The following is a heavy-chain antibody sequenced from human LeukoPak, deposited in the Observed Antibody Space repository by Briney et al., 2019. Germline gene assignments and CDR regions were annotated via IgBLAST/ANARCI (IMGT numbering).Heavy chain of an antibody. CDR2: IHYSGNT. CDR3: ARGRGHSYGQYYFNC. CDR1: GASICSSS. D-gene: IGHD5-18*01. V-gene: IGHV4-59*01. J-gene: IGHJ4*02. Sequence: SETLSLTCTVSGASICSSSWSWLPPPPGKGLVWIRYIHYSGNTNYNPSLKSRVTISVDTTKNQFSLNLSSVTAADTAVYYCARGRGHSYGQYYFNCWGQGTLVTVSS.